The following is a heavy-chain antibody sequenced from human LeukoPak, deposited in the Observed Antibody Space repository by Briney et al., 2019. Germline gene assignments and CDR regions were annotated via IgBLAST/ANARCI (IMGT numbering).Heavy chain of an antibody. D-gene: IGHD4-17*01. CDR2: ISYDGSNK. J-gene: IGHJ4*02. CDR3: ARGGATVTTGFDY. CDR1: GFTFSSYA. Sequence: PGRSLRLSCAASGFTFSSYAMHWVRQAPGKGLEWVAVISYDGSNKYYADSVKGRITISRDNSKNTVYLQMNSLRAEDTAVYYCARGGATVTTGFDYWGQGTLVTVSS. V-gene: IGHV3-30*14.